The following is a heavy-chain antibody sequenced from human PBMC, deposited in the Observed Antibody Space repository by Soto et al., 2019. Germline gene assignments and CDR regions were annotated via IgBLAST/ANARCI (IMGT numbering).Heavy chain of an antibody. CDR2: ISSSSSYI. CDR3: ASYSSSYFHGMDV. CDR1: GFTFSSYS. J-gene: IGHJ6*02. Sequence: GGSLRLSCAASGFTFSSYSMNWVRQAPGKGLEWVSSISSSSSYIYYADSVKGRFTISRDNAKNSLYLQMNSLRAEDTAVYYCASYSSSYFHGMDVWGQGTTVTVSS. D-gene: IGHD6-13*01. V-gene: IGHV3-21*01.